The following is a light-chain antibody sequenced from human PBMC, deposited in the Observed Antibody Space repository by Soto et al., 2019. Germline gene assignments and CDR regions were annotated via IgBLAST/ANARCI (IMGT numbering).Light chain of an antibody. J-gene: IGLJ1*01. V-gene: IGLV2-14*03. CDR1: SSDVGGSNY. CDR3: SSYTSSSTYV. Sequence: QSVLTQPASVSGSPGQSITISCTGTSSDVGGSNYVSWYQQHPGKAPKLIIFDVSHRPSGFSNRFSGSKSDNTASLTISGLQAEDEADYYCSSYTSSSTYVFGTGTKVTVL. CDR2: DVS.